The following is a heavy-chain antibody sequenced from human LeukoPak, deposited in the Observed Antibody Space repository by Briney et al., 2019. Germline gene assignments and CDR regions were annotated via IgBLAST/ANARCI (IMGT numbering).Heavy chain of an antibody. Sequence: ASVKVSCKASGYTFTSYGISWVRQAPGQGLGWMGWISAYNGNTNYAQKLQGRVTTTTDTSTSTAYMELRSLRSDDTAVYYCAKDSYGDYGDYDSDYYYGMDVWGQGTTVTVSS. CDR3: AKDSYGDYGDYDSDYYYGMDV. J-gene: IGHJ6*02. D-gene: IGHD4-17*01. CDR2: ISAYNGNT. V-gene: IGHV1-18*01. CDR1: GYTFTSYG.